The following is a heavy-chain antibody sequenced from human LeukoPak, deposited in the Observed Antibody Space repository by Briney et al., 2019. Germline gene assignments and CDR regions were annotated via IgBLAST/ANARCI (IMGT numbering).Heavy chain of an antibody. Sequence: GGSLRLSCAASGFTFSSYDMHWVRQDTGNGLEWVSVVGTIGDTDHPASLTGRFNISRENAKNSLYLQMNSLRAGDTAVYYCARPGHGSGSNWFYPWGQGTLVTVSS. CDR2: VGTIGDT. J-gene: IGHJ5*02. CDR1: GFTFSSYD. V-gene: IGHV3-13*01. D-gene: IGHD3-10*01. CDR3: ARPGHGSGSNWFYP.